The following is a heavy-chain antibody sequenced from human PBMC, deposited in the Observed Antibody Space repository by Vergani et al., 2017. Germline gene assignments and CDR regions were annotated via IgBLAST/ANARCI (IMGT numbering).Heavy chain of an antibody. V-gene: IGHV4-39*07. CDR1: GGSISSSSYY. Sequence: QLQLQESGPGLVKPSETLSLTCTVSGGSISSSSYYWGWIRQPPGKGLEWIGEINHSGSTNYNPSLKSRVTISVDTSKNQFSLKLSSVTAADTAVYYCARYLSSGWFYGFDPWGQGTLVTVSS. CDR3: ARYLSSGWFYGFDP. J-gene: IGHJ5*02. CDR2: INHSGST. D-gene: IGHD6-19*01.